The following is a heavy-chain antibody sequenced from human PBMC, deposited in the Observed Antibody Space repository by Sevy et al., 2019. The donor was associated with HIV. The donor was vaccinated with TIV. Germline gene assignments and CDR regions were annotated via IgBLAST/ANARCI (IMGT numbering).Heavy chain of an antibody. V-gene: IGHV3-74*01. CDR2: INSDGEMI. Sequence: GGSLRLSCAASGFTFTSDWMHWVRQPPGKGLAWVSHINSDGEMIRYADSVKGRFTTSKDNAKNILYLQMNNLRAEDTAVYYCARGSRGTFGSWGQGTLITVSS. CDR1: GFTFTSDW. CDR3: ARGSRGTFGS. D-gene: IGHD1-26*01. J-gene: IGHJ4*02.